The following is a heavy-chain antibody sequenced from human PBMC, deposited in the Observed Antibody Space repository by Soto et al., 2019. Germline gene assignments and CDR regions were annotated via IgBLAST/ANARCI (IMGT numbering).Heavy chain of an antibody. CDR2: IYYSGST. CDR1: GGSISSGGYY. CDR3: ARRHDSGAYFNY. V-gene: IGHV4-31*03. D-gene: IGHD4-17*01. Sequence: SETLSLTCTVSGGSISSGGYYWSWIRQHPGKGLEWIGYIYYSGSTYYNPSLKSRVTISVDTSKNQFSLKLSSVTAADTAMYYCARRHDSGAYFNYWGQGTLVTVSS. J-gene: IGHJ4*02.